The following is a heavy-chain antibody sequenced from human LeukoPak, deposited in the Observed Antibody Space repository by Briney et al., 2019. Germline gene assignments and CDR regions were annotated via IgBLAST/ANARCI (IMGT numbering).Heavy chain of an antibody. CDR3: ATRGA. Sequence: PGGSLRLSCAASGFVFTSDFMTWVRQAPGKGLEWLSIIFTGSLDGRTAHADSVKGRFTISRDNSANTLNVQMDSLRTEDTATYYCATRGAWGPGTLVTVSS. J-gene: IGHJ5*02. CDR2: IFTGSLDGRT. V-gene: IGHV3-53*01. CDR1: GFVFTSDF.